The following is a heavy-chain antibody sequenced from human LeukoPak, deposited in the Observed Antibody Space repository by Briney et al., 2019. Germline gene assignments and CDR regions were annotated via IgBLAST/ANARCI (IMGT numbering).Heavy chain of an antibody. D-gene: IGHD5-24*01. Sequence: ASVKVSCKASGGTFSSYAISWVRQAPGQGLEWMGWINTNTGNPTYAQGFTGRFVFSLDTSVSTAYLQISSLKAEDTAVYYCASNPGQMATIAGYYYYYYMDVWGKGTTVTVS. J-gene: IGHJ6*03. V-gene: IGHV7-4-1*02. CDR3: ASNPGQMATIAGYYYYYYMDV. CDR2: INTNTGNP. CDR1: GGTFSSYA.